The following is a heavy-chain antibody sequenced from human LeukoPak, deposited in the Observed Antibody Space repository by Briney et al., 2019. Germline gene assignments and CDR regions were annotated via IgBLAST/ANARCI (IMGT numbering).Heavy chain of an antibody. Sequence: ASVRVSCKASGYTFSDYYIHWVRQAPGQGLDWMGWINPKSGGTNFAPKVVDRFAVTVDTSIKTAYMELSRLTSNDTAIYYCARTMGRAGFYDIWGQGTMVTVSS. CDR3: ARTMGRAGFYDI. V-gene: IGHV1-2*02. CDR2: INPKSGGT. J-gene: IGHJ3*02. CDR1: GYTFSDYY. D-gene: IGHD3-10*01.